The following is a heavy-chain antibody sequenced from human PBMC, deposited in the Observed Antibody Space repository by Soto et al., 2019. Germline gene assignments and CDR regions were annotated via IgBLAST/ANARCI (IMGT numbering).Heavy chain of an antibody. CDR2: IIPIFGTA. Sequence: ASVKVSCKASGGTFSSYAISWVRQAPGQGLEWMGGIIPIFGTANYAQKFQGRVTITADESTSTAYMELSSLRSEDTAVYYCARAGSPYSSGWHPYGEGYNWFDPWGQGTLVTVSS. V-gene: IGHV1-69*13. CDR3: ARAGSPYSSGWHPYGEGYNWFDP. CDR1: GGTFSSYA. D-gene: IGHD6-19*01. J-gene: IGHJ5*02.